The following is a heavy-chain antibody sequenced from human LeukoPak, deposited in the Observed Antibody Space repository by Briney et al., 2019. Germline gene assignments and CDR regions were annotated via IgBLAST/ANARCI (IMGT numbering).Heavy chain of an antibody. V-gene: IGHV4-59*12. CDR2: IYYSGST. CDR1: GGSISSYY. D-gene: IGHD3-10*01. CDR3: VRDSGNYFDL. J-gene: IGHJ2*01. Sequence: SETLSLTCTVSGGSISSYYWSWIRQPPGKGLEWIGYIYYSGSTNYNPSLKSRVAMSIDKSNNRFSLKLNSVTAADTAVYYCVRDSGNYFDLWGHGTLVTVSS.